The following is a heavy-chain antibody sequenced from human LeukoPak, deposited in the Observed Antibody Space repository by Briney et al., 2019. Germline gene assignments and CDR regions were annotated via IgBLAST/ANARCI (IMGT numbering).Heavy chain of an antibody. V-gene: IGHV3-30*04. Sequence: GGSLRLSCAASGFTFSSYAMHWVRQAPGKGLEWVAVISSDGSNKYYADSMKGRFTISRDNSKNTLYLQMNSLRAEDTALYYCAKVGDCSSTSCRHFDYWGQGTLVTVSS. D-gene: IGHD2-2*01. CDR3: AKVGDCSSTSCRHFDY. CDR2: ISSDGSNK. CDR1: GFTFSSYA. J-gene: IGHJ4*02.